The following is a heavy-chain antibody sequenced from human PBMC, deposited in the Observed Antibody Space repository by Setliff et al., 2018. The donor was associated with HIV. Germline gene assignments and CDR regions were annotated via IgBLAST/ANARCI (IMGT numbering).Heavy chain of an antibody. Sequence: PGGSLRLSCAASGFTVSSYAMNWVRQPPGRGLEWVSTISGGGCSTYYADSVKSRLTISRDNSKNTLYLQMNSLRAEYTAVYYCAKRTSVGSLVWGQGTLVTVSS. D-gene: IGHD3-10*01. CDR1: GFTVSSYA. J-gene: IGHJ4*01. CDR3: AKRTSVGSLV. CDR2: ISGGGCST. V-gene: IGHV3-23*01.